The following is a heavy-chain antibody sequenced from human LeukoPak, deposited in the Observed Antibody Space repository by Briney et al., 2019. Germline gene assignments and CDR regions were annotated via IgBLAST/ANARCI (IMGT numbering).Heavy chain of an antibody. CDR1: GFMFHDYA. CDR2: ISGDGGST. CDR3: AKDRGWELLGGDY. V-gene: IGHV3-43*02. J-gene: IGHJ4*02. D-gene: IGHD1-26*01. Sequence: PGGSLRLSCAAPGFMFHDYAIHWVRQAPGKGLEWVSLISGDGGSTFYADSVKGRFTISRDNSKNTLYLQMNSLRAEDTAVYYCAKDRGWELLGGDYWGQGTLVTVSS.